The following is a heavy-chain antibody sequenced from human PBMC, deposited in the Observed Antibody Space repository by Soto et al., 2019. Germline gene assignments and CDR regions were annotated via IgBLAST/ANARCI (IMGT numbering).Heavy chain of an antibody. Sequence: QVQLVQSGAEVKKPGASVKVSCKASGFTFTSYDMNWLRQATGEELEWMVWMNANGGNTGYPPKLQGRLTITTHHSISQAYMELRSLRSQATALYYRPMHAHRDGRLDHRGQGTPVTVSS. J-gene: IGHJ4*02. CDR2: MNANGGNT. V-gene: IGHV1-8*01. D-gene: IGHD2-15*01. CDR3: PMHAHRDGRLDH. CDR1: GFTFTSYD.